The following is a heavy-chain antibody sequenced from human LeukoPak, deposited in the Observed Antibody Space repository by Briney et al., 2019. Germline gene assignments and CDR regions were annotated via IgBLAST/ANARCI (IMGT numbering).Heavy chain of an antibody. V-gene: IGHV3-23*01. CDR1: GFTFSSYA. CDR3: AKLGTYDILTGYLYGMDV. D-gene: IGHD3-9*01. Sequence: GGSLRLSCAASGFTFSSYAMSWVRQAPGKGLEWVSAISGSGGSTYYADSVKGRFTISRDNSKNTLYLQMNSLRAEDTAVYYCAKLGTYDILTGYLYGMDVWGQGTTVTVSS. J-gene: IGHJ6*02. CDR2: ISGSGGST.